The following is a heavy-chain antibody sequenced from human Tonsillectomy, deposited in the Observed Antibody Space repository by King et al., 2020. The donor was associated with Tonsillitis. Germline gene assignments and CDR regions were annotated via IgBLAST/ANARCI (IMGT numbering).Heavy chain of an antibody. J-gene: IGHJ6*02. CDR2: ISSSSTTI. CDR1: GFTFSSYS. V-gene: IGHV3-48*04. Sequence: VQLVESGGGLVQPGGSLRLSCAASGFTFSSYSMNWVRQAPGKGLEWVSHISSSSTTIYYADSVKGRFTISRDNAKNSMYLQMNSLRAEDTAVYYFARAPSYDFWSGYYNYYYYYNMAVWGQGTTVTVSS. D-gene: IGHD3-3*01. CDR3: ARAPSYDFWSGYYNYYYYYNMAV.